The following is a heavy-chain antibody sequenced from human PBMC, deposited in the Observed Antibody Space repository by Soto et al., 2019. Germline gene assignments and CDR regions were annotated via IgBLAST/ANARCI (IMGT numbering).Heavy chain of an antibody. D-gene: IGHD1-26*01. Sequence: GESRKISCRGSGYSFTSYWIGWVRQMPGKGLEWMAFIYPCDSDTRYSPSFQGQVTISADKSISTAYLQWSSLKASDTAMYYCARLPLVGSFGGWGAFDIWGQETMVTVSS. CDR1: GYSFTSYW. J-gene: IGHJ3*02. CDR2: IYPCDSDT. V-gene: IGHV5-51*01. CDR3: ARLPLVGSFGGWGAFDI.